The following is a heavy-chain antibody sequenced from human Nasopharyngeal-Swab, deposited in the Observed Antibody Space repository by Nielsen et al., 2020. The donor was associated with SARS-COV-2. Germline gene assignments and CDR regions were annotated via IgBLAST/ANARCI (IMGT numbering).Heavy chain of an antibody. CDR2: IWYDGSNK. D-gene: IGHD5-18*01. CDR3: ARVPGDTAMASDY. V-gene: IGHV3-33*01. Sequence: WMRQPPGEGLEWVAVIWYDGSNKYYADSVKGRFTISRDNSKNTLYLQMNSLRAEYTAVYYCARVPGDTAMASDYWGQGTLVTVSS. J-gene: IGHJ4*02.